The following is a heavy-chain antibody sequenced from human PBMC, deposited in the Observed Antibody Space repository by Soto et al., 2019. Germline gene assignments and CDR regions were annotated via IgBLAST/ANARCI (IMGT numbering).Heavy chain of an antibody. J-gene: IGHJ5*02. V-gene: IGHV4-59*01. CDR2: IYYSGST. CDR3: ARDFAQLWRNWFDP. D-gene: IGHD5-18*01. CDR1: GGSISSYY. Sequence: TVSGGSISSYYWSWIRQPPGKGLEWIGYIYYSGSTNYNPSLKSRVTISVDTSKNQFSLKLSSVTAADTAVYYCARDFAQLWRNWFDPWGQGTLVTVSS.